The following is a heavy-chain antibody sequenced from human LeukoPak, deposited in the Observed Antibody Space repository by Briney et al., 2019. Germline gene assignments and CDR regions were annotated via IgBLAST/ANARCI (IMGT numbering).Heavy chain of an antibody. CDR3: ARASYYDFWSGFYYFDY. V-gene: IGHV3-30*04. Sequence: PGRSLRLSCAASGFTFSSYAMHWVRQAPGKGLEWVAVISYDGSNKYYADSVKGRFTISRDNSKNTLYLQMNSLRAEDTAVYYCARASYYDFWSGFYYFDYWGQGTLVTVSS. D-gene: IGHD3-3*01. J-gene: IGHJ4*02. CDR1: GFTFSSYA. CDR2: ISYDGSNK.